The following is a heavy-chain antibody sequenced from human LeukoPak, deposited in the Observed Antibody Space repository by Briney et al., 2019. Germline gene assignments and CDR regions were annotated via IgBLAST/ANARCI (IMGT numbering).Heavy chain of an antibody. D-gene: IGHD3-10*01. J-gene: IGHJ6*02. CDR3: ARDDYYGSGSETYYYGMDV. Sequence: GGSLRLSCAASGFTVSSNYMSWVRQAPGKGLEWVSVIYSGGSTYYAYSVKGRFTISRDNSKNTLYLQMNSLRAEDTAVYYCARDDYYGSGSETYYYGMDVWGQGTTVTVSS. V-gene: IGHV3-53*01. CDR1: GFTVSSNY. CDR2: IYSGGST.